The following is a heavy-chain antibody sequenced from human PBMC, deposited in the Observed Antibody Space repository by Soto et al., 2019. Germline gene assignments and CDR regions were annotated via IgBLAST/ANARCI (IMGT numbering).Heavy chain of an antibody. J-gene: IGHJ4*02. CDR1: GLTFKDAW. CDR3: ATAPGYWGSAPLDY. D-gene: IGHD7-27*01. V-gene: IGHV3-15*07. Sequence: EVQLVESGGGLVKPGGSLRLSCAVSGLTFKDAWMNWVRQVPGKGLEWVGRIKSQADGGTTDYAAPVKGRFTISRDDSQNPLYLQISSLKIDDKAVYYCATAPGYWGSAPLDYWGQGTLVIVSS. CDR2: IKSQADGGTT.